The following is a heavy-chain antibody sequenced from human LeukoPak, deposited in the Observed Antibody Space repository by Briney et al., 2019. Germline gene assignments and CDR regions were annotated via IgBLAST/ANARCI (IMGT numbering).Heavy chain of an antibody. J-gene: IGHJ4*02. CDR1: GGSFSGYY. CDR3: AREHSSGWYDCYFDY. D-gene: IGHD6-19*01. V-gene: IGHV4-34*01. Sequence: SETLSLTCAVYGGSFSGYYWSWIRQPPGKGLEWIGEINHSGSTNYNPSLKSRVTISVDTSKNQFSLKLSSVTAADTAVYYCAREHSSGWYDCYFDYWGQGTLVTVSS. CDR2: INHSGST.